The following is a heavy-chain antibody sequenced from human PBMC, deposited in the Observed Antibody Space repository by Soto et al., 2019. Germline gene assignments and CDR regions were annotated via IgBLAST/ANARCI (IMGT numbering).Heavy chain of an antibody. CDR1: GFTFSSYA. D-gene: IGHD1-1*01. CDR3: AKSFRAGINNWFDP. V-gene: IGHV3-23*01. CDR2: ISGSGGST. J-gene: IGHJ5*02. Sequence: GGSLRLSCAASGFTFSSYAMRWVRQAPGKGLEWVSAISGSGGSTYYADSVKGRFTISRDNSKNTLYLQMNSLRAEDTAVYYCAKSFRAGINNWFDPWGQGTLVTVSS.